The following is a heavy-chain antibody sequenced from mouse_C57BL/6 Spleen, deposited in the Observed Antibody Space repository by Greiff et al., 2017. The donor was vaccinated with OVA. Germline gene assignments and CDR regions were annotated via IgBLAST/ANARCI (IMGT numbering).Heavy chain of an antibody. V-gene: IGHV7-3*01. CDR2: IRNKANGYTT. CDR3: ARYATAQASLGY. CDR1: GFTFTDYY. J-gene: IGHJ2*01. D-gene: IGHD3-2*02. Sequence: EVMLVDSGGGLVQPGGSLSLSCAASGFTFTDYYMTWVRPPPGKALEWLGFIRNKANGYTTEYNASVKGRFTISRDNSQSILYLQMNALRAEDSATYYCARYATAQASLGYWGQGTTLTVSS.